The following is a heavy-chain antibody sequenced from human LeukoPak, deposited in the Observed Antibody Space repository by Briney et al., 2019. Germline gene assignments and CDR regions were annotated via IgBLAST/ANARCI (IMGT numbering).Heavy chain of an antibody. D-gene: IGHD3-16*01. CDR3: ASGFSLDY. CDR2: ITSGGTTI. Sequence: PGGSLRLSCAASGITFSSYEMNWVRQAPGKGLEWMSHITSGGTTIYYADSVKGRFTISRDNAKKSLYLQMNSLRAEDTAVYYCASGFSLDYWGQGTLVTVSS. J-gene: IGHJ4*02. V-gene: IGHV3-48*03. CDR1: GITFSSYE.